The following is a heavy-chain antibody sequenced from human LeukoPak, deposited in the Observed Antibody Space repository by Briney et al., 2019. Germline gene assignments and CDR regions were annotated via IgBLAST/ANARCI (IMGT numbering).Heavy chain of an antibody. CDR1: GFTFNSYG. J-gene: IGHJ4*02. V-gene: IGHV3-33*01. CDR3: ARARGFWSGYSPYFDY. D-gene: IGHD3-3*01. Sequence: GGSLRLSCSASGFTFNSYGFHWVRQVPGKGLEWVAVIWYDGSKKYYTDSVKGRFTISRDDSKNTLYLQMNSLRAEDTAVYYCARARGFWSGYSPYFDYWGQGTLVTVSS. CDR2: IWYDGSKK.